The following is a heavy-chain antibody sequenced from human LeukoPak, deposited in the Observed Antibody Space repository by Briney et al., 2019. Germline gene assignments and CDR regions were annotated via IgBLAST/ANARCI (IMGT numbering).Heavy chain of an antibody. CDR1: GGSISSYY. D-gene: IGHD3-22*01. CDR2: IYYSGST. CDR3: ARLDSSGYYYPFY. J-gene: IGHJ4*02. V-gene: IGHV4-59*08. Sequence: SETLSLTCTVSGGSISSYYWSWIRQPPGKGLEWIGYIYYSGSTNYNPSLKSRVTISVDTSKNQFSLKLSSVTAADTAVYYCARLDSSGYYYPFYWGQGTLVTVSS.